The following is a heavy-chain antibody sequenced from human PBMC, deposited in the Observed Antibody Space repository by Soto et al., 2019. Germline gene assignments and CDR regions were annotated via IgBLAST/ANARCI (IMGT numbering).Heavy chain of an antibody. CDR3: ARGYSYGLCDY. CDR1: GYTFTSYG. Sequence: ASVKVSCKASGYTFTSYGISWVRQAPGQGLEWMGWSSAYNGNTNYAQKRQGRVTMTTDTSASTAYMELSSLRSEDTAVYYCARGYSYGLCDYWGQGTLVTVSS. J-gene: IGHJ4*02. D-gene: IGHD5-18*01. CDR2: SSAYNGNT. V-gene: IGHV1-18*04.